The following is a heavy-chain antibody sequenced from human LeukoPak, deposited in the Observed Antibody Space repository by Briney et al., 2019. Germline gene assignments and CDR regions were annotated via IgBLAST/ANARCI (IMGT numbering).Heavy chain of an antibody. Sequence: GRSLRPSCAASGFTSSTYATHWVRHAQGKWLEWVAVISYDGSNKYYADSVKGRFTISRDNSKNTLYLQMNSLRAEDTAVYYCARDLLNYYDSSPVFDYWGQGTLVTVSS. V-gene: IGHV3-30-3*01. CDR1: GFTSSTYA. CDR2: ISYDGSNK. D-gene: IGHD3-22*01. CDR3: ARDLLNYYDSSPVFDY. J-gene: IGHJ4*02.